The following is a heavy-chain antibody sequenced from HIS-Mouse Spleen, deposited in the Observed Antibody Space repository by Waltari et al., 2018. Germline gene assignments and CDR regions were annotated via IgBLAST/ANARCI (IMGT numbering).Heavy chain of an antibody. CDR3: ARRGYSSSWYQH. CDR2: IYWDDDK. V-gene: IGHV2-5*02. Sequence: QITLKVSGPTLVKPTQTLTLTCTFSGFSLSTSGVGVGWIRQPPGTALEWLSLIYWDDDKRYSPTLTSRLNITKATSKNQVVLTMTNMDPVDTATYYCARRGYSSSWYQHWGQGTLVTVSS. CDR1: GFSLSTSGVG. J-gene: IGHJ1*01. D-gene: IGHD6-13*01.